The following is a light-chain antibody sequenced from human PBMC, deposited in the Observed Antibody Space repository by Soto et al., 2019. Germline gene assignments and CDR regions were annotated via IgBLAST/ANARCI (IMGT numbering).Light chain of an antibody. V-gene: IGKV3-20*01. CDR2: AAS. CDR1: QRISRNY. J-gene: IGKJ1*01. Sequence: DIVLTQSPGTLSLSPGERPTLSSRVSQRISRNYLGWHPQKPGQAPRVXIYAASSRETGIPDRFSGSGAGTDFTRTISRLEPEDVSVDYCQDYGSSTQTFGQGTKVDIK. CDR3: QDYGSSTQT.